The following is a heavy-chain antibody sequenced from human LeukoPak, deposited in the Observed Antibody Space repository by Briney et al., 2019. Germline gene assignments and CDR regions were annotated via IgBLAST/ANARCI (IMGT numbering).Heavy chain of an antibody. CDR1: GFTFSSYS. J-gene: IGHJ4*02. Sequence: GGSLRLSCAASGFTFSSYSMNWVRQAPGKGLEWVSYISSSSSTIYYADSVKGRFAISRDNAKNSLYLQMTSLTPDDTAVYYCAKFRSDPRSLDYWGQGTLVTVSS. CDR3: AKFRSDPRSLDY. D-gene: IGHD1-26*01. CDR2: ISSSSSTI. V-gene: IGHV3-48*04.